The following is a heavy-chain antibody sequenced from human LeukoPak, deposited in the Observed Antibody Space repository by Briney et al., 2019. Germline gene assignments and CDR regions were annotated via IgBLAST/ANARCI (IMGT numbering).Heavy chain of an antibody. D-gene: IGHD3-10*01. CDR2: IYYSGST. V-gene: IGHV4-59*12. CDR3: ARYRGSGTFDS. Sequence: SETLSLTCTVSGGSISNYYWNWIRQPPGKGLEWIGYIYYSGSTNYNPSLKSRVSISIDRSKNQFSLNLGSVTAADTAVYYCARYRGSGTFDSWGQGTLVTVSS. CDR1: GGSISNYY. J-gene: IGHJ4*02.